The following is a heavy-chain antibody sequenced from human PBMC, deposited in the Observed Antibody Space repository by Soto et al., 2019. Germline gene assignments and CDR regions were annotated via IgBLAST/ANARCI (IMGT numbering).Heavy chain of an antibody. CDR1: GYTFTSYG. Sequence: QVQLVQSGAEVKKPGASVKVSCKASGYTFTSYGISWVRQDPGQGLEWMGWISAYNGNTNYAQKLQGRVTMTTDTYTSTAYRELRSLRSDDTAVYSCARDLWVKYSSWSDSPSYYYYGMDVWGHGTTVTVSS. D-gene: IGHD6-6*01. CDR3: ARDLWVKYSSWSDSPSYYYYGMDV. V-gene: IGHV1-18*01. J-gene: IGHJ6*02. CDR2: ISAYNGNT.